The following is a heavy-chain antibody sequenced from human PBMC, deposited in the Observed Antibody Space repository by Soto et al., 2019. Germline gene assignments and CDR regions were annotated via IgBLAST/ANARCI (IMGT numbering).Heavy chain of an antibody. J-gene: IGHJ5*02. V-gene: IGHV1-69*06. CDR1: GGTFSSYA. CDR3: ARDLGYVGVDDWFDP. Sequence: SVKVSCKASGGTFSSYAISWVRQAPEQGLEWMGGIIPIFGTANYAQKFQGRVTITADKSTSTAYMELSSLRSEDTAVYYCARDLGYVGVDDWFDPWGQGTLVTVSS. CDR2: IIPIFGTA. D-gene: IGHD5-12*01.